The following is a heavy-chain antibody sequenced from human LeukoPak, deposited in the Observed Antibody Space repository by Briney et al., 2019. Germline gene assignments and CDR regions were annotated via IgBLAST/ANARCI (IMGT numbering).Heavy chain of an antibody. CDR3: AKDSHSGTYFDS. J-gene: IGHJ4*02. D-gene: IGHD1-26*01. Sequence: PGGSLRLSCAASGFTFSSYDMSWVRQAPGKGLAWVSAVSGSGGSAYYADSVKGRFTISRDNSKSTLFLQMNSLRAEDTAVYYCAKDSHSGTYFDSWGRGTLVTVSS. CDR2: VSGSGGSA. V-gene: IGHV3-23*01. CDR1: GFTFSSYD.